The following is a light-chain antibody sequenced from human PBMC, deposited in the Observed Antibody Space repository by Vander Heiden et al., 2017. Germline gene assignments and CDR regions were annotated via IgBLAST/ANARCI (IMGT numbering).Light chain of an antibody. Sequence: QSLLTPQPSASGTPGQTVTISGSGNSTNIGSNNLYLDQPLPVAAPKLLIYRSNQRPSGVADRFPGSKSGTAACLAISVLRSEDEADYYCAAWDDSLSGPVFGGGTKL. V-gene: IGLV1-47*01. CDR3: AAWDDSLSGPV. J-gene: IGLJ2*01. CDR1: STNIGSNN. CDR2: RSN.